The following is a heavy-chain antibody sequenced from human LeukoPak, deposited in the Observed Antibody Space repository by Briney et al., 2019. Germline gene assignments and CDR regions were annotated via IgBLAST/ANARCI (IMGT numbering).Heavy chain of an antibody. CDR2: INPNSGGT. V-gene: IGHV1-2*02. D-gene: IGHD5-12*01. Sequence: ASVKVSCKASGYTFTGYYMHWVRQAPGQGLEWMGWINPNSGGTNYAQKFQGRVTMTRDTSISTAYMELSRLRSDDTAVYYCARDLSPIVATVVTIDYWGQGTLVTVSS. J-gene: IGHJ4*02. CDR1: GYTFTGYY. CDR3: ARDLSPIVATVVTIDY.